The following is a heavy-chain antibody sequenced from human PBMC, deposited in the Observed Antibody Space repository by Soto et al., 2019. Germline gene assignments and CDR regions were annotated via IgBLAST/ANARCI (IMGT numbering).Heavy chain of an antibody. D-gene: IGHD3-16*02. CDR1: GGSFSDYY. Sequence: PSETLSLTCAVYGGSFSDYYWRWIRQSPGKGLEWIGEINHRGSTNYNPSLKSRVTMSVDTSKNQFSLNLTSVTAADTAVYYCARERGRDYVWGTYRYFDYWGRGTLVTVSS. CDR2: INHRGST. CDR3: ARERGRDYVWGTYRYFDY. V-gene: IGHV4-34*01. J-gene: IGHJ4*02.